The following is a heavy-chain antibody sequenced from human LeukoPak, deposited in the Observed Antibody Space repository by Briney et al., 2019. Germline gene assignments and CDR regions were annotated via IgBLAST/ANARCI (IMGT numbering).Heavy chain of an antibody. Sequence: SSETLSLTCTVSGGTISNYYWSWIRQPPGKGLEWIAYIDYSGSTNYNPSLKSRVTISVDTSKNQFSLKLSSVTAADTAVYYCARRMYSGSLDYWGQGTLVTVSS. D-gene: IGHD6-6*01. J-gene: IGHJ4*02. V-gene: IGHV4-59*08. CDR1: GGTISNYY. CDR3: ARRMYSGSLDY. CDR2: IDYSGST.